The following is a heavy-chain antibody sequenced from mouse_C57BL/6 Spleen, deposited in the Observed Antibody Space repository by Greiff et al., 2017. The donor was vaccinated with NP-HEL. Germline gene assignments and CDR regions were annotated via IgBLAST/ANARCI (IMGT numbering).Heavy chain of an antibody. CDR2: IDPSDSYT. V-gene: IGHV1-69*01. Sequence: VQLQQSGAELVMPGASVKLSCKASGYTFTSYWMHWVKQRPGQGLEWIGEIDPSDSYTNYNQKFKGKSTLTVDKSSSTAYMQLSSLTSEDSAVYYCARRSYDGYYDYWGQGTTLTVSS. D-gene: IGHD2-3*01. CDR1: GYTFTSYW. CDR3: ARRSYDGYYDY. J-gene: IGHJ2*01.